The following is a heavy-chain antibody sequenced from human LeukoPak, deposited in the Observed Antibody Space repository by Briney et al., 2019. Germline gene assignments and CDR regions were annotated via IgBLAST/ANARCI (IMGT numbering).Heavy chain of an antibody. CDR2: ISYDGSNK. V-gene: IGHV3-30*18. D-gene: IGHD2-2*01. CDR1: GFTFSSYW. J-gene: IGHJ4*02. CDR3: AKAVLWSYTDIVVVPAADY. Sequence: GGSLRLSCAASGFTFSSYWMHWVRQAPGKGLEWVAVISYDGSNKYYADSVKGRFTISRDNSKNTLYLQMNSLRTEDTAVYYCAKAVLWSYTDIVVVPAADYWGQGTLVTVSS.